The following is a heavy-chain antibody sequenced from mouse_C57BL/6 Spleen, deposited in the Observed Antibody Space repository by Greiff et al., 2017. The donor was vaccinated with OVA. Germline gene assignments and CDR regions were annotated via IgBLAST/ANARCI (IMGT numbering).Heavy chain of an antibody. CDR2: IYPGDGDT. D-gene: IGHD1-1*01. Sequence: QVQLKESGPELVKPGASVKISCKASGYAFSSSWMNWVKQRPGKGLEWIGRIYPGDGDTNYNGKFKGKATLTADKSSSTAYMQLSSLTSEDSAVYFCARLGYYGSSYDFDYWGQGTTLTVSS. J-gene: IGHJ2*01. V-gene: IGHV1-82*01. CDR1: GYAFSSSW. CDR3: ARLGYYGSSYDFDY.